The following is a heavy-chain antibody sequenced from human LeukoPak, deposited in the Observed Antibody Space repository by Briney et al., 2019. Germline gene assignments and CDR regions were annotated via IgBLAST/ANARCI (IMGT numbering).Heavy chain of an antibody. Sequence: SGTLSLTCAVSGGSIRSSDWWSWVRQTPGKGLEWIGEIYQSGGTNYNPSLKSRLTISVDKSKNQFSLKLSSVTAADTAVYYCARWGVVLMVYATAGAFDIWGQGTMVTVSS. CDR2: IYQSGGT. J-gene: IGHJ3*02. V-gene: IGHV4-4*02. CDR1: GGSIRSSDW. CDR3: ARWGVVLMVYATAGAFDI. D-gene: IGHD2-8*01.